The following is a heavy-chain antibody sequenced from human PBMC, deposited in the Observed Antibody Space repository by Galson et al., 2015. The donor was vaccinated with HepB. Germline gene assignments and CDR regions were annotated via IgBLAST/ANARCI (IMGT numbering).Heavy chain of an antibody. CDR3: ARAEGIVWDIVATMFY. D-gene: IGHD5-12*01. V-gene: IGHV1-69*04. CDR1: GGTFSSYA. CDR2: IIPILGIA. J-gene: IGHJ4*02. Sequence: SVKVSCKASGGTFSSYAISWVRQAPGQGLEWMGRIIPILGIANYAQKFQGRVTITADKSTSTAYMELSSLRSEDTAVYYCARAEGIVWDIVATMFYWGQGTLVTVSS.